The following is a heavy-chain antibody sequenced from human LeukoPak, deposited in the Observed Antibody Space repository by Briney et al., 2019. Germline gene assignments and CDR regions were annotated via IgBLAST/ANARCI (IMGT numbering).Heavy chain of an antibody. CDR2: IYYSGST. J-gene: IGHJ6*03. V-gene: IGHV4-38-2*02. CDR3: ARLKGMDV. Sequence: SETLSLTCTVSGYSISSGYYWGWIRQPPGKGLEWIGSIYYSGSTYYNPSLKSRVTISVDTSKNQFSLKLSSVTAADTAVYYCARLKGMDVWGKGTTVTISS. CDR1: GYSISSGYY.